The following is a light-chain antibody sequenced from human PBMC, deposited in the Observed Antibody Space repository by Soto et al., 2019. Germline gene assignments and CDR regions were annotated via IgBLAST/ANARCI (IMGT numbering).Light chain of an antibody. CDR3: KQSTSSPRT. J-gene: IGKJ1*01. V-gene: IGKV1-39*01. CDR1: QTISDF. Sequence: EMTQSPDRRSAAMGKGVNLTCRASQTISDFLNWYQQKPGKPPKLLIHAASNLQSGVPSRFSGSGSGTEFTLTISSLHPEDFATYYSKQSTSSPRTFGQGTKVDIK. CDR2: AAS.